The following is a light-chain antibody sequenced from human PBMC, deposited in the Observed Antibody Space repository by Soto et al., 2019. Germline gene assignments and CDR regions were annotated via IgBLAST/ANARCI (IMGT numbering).Light chain of an antibody. V-gene: IGLV2-14*02. Sequence: QSALTQPASVSGSPGQSITISCTGTSSDVGSYNLVSWYQQHPGKAPKLMMYEGSKRPSGVSNRFSGSKSGNTASLTISGLQSEDEADYYCCSYTSSSTLVFGGGTKLTVL. J-gene: IGLJ2*01. CDR2: EGS. CDR1: SSDVGSYNL. CDR3: CSYTSSSTLV.